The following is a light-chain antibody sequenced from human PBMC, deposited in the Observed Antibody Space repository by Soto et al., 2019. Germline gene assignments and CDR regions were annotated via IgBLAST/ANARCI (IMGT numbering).Light chain of an antibody. CDR2: EVS. Sequence: QSALTQPPSASGSPGQSVTISCTGTSSDVGGYNYVSWYQQHSGKAPKLMIYEVSKRPSGVPDRFSGSKSGTTASLTVPGLHPEDEAAYSCSSYAGSNKSVFGTGTKVTGL. J-gene: IGLJ1*01. V-gene: IGLV2-8*01. CDR3: SSYAGSNKSV. CDR1: SSDVGGYNY.